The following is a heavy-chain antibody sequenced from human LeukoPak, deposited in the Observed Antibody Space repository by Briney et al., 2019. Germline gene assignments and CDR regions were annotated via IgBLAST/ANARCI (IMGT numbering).Heavy chain of an antibody. CDR1: GFTFSSYA. Sequence: GGSLRLSCAASGFTFSSYAMHWVRQAPGEGLEWVAVISYDGSNKYYADSVKGRFTISRDNSKNTLYLQMNSLRAEDTAVYYCARDSFRSSGLIDYWGQGTLVTVSS. V-gene: IGHV3-30-3*01. CDR3: ARDSFRSSGLIDY. D-gene: IGHD3-22*01. J-gene: IGHJ4*02. CDR2: ISYDGSNK.